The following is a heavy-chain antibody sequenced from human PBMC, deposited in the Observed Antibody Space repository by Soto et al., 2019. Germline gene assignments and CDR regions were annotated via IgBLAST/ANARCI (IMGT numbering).Heavy chain of an antibody. CDR3: ARGLGLAVRAHFFEY. D-gene: IGHD3-16*01. V-gene: IGHV3-23*01. Sequence: EVQLLESGGGLAQAGESLRLTCAAAGFTFINHAMKWVRQAPGKGLEGVSIISGKGDAALYEDPVQGRFTISRDISKNTLYLQRNSLRAEDTDVYYCARGLGLAVRAHFFEYWGQVSRVTVSS. CDR2: ISGKGDAA. J-gene: IGHJ4*02. CDR1: GFTFINHA.